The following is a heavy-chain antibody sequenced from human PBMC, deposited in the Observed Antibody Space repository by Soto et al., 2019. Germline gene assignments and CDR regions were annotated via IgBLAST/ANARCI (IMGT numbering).Heavy chain of an antibody. Sequence: SQTLSLTCAISGDSVSSNSAAWNWIRQSPSRGLEWLGRTYYKSKWDNDYAVSVKSRITINPDTSKNQFSLQLNSVTPEDTAVYYCAVTSMVYDAFDIWGQGTMVTVSS. V-gene: IGHV6-1*01. CDR3: AVTSMVYDAFDI. CDR1: GDSVSSNSAA. CDR2: TYYKSKWDN. J-gene: IGHJ3*02. D-gene: IGHD2-8*01.